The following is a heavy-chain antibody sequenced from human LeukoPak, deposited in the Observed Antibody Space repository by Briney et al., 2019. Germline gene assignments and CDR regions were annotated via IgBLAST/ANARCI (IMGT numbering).Heavy chain of an antibody. CDR3: AREHDYGDYARAFDI. Sequence: GGSLRLSRAASGFTFSSYAMHWVRQAPGKGLEWVAVISYDGSNKYYADSVKGRFIISRDNSKNTLYLQMNSLRAGDTAVYYCAREHDYGDYARAFDIWGQGTMVTVSS. CDR2: ISYDGSNK. J-gene: IGHJ3*02. CDR1: GFTFSSYA. V-gene: IGHV3-30*04. D-gene: IGHD4-17*01.